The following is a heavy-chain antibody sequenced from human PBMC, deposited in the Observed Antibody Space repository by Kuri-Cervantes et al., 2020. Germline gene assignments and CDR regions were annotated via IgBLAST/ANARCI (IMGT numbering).Heavy chain of an antibody. J-gene: IGHJ4*02. CDR2: ISAYNGNT. V-gene: IGHV1-18*04. Sequence: GESLKISCKGSGYSFTSYWIGWVRQAPGQGLEWMGWISAYNGNTNYAQKLQGRVTMTTDTSTSTAYMELRSLRSDDTAVYYCARDLGVGAPIDYWGQGTLVTVSS. CDR3: ARDLGVGAPIDY. D-gene: IGHD1-26*01. CDR1: GYSFTSYW.